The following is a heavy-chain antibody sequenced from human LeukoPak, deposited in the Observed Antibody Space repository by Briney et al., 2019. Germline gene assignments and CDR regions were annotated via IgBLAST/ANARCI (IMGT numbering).Heavy chain of an antibody. Sequence: PSEALSLTCTVSGYSISSGYHWGWIRQPPGKGLEWIGSIYHSGSTYYNPSLKSRVTISADTSKNQFSLKLRSVTAADTAVYYCARVVQSTDSSGFYLPEYFQHWGQGTLVTVSS. CDR1: GYSISSGYH. CDR2: IYHSGST. V-gene: IGHV4-38-2*02. J-gene: IGHJ1*01. CDR3: ARVVQSTDSSGFYLPEYFQH. D-gene: IGHD3-22*01.